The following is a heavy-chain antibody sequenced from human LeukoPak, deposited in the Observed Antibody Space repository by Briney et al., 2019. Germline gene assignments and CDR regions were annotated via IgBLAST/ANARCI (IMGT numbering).Heavy chain of an antibody. Sequence: SETLSFTCTVSGGSISSYYWSWIRQPPGKELKWIGYIYYSGSTNYNPSLKSRVTISVDTSKNQFSLKLSSVTAADTAVYYCARDDSSSDHDAFDIWGQGTMVTVSS. V-gene: IGHV4-59*01. CDR3: ARDDSSSDHDAFDI. CDR2: IYYSGST. D-gene: IGHD6-19*01. CDR1: GGSISSYY. J-gene: IGHJ3*02.